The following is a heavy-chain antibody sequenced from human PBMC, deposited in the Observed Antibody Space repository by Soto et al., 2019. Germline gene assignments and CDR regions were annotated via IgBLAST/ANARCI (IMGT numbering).Heavy chain of an antibody. V-gene: IGHV3-30*18. J-gene: IGHJ4*02. CDR1: GFTFSSFG. Sequence: QVQLVESGGGVVQPGKSLRLSCAASGFTFSSFGMHWVRQAPGKGLEWVAVISYDGSTTVYADSVKGRFTVSRDNSNNTLFLHMDSLRPEDTSMYHCAKDPYSGTSVKRWLFHVGFDSWGQGSLVTVSS. CDR2: ISYDGSTT. CDR3: AKDPYSGTSVKRWLFHVGFDS. D-gene: IGHD5-12*01.